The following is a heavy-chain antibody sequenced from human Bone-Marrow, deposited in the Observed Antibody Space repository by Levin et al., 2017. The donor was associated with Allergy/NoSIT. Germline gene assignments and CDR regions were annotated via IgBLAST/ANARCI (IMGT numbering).Heavy chain of an antibody. D-gene: IGHD3-22*01. CDR2: VLSDGTT. J-gene: IGHJ4*02. CDR3: AKRGDTRGYYFD. CDR1: GFTVSSSY. Sequence: GESLKISCAASGFTVSSSYMTWVRQAPGKGLEWVSGVLSDGTTYYADSVRGRFTISRDISENTLYLQMNSLRAEDTAVYYCAKRGDTRGYYFDWGQGTLVTVSS. V-gene: IGHV3-53*01.